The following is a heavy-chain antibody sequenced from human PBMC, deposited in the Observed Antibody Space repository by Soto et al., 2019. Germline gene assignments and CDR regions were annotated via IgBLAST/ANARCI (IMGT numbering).Heavy chain of an antibody. CDR1: GGTFSSYA. CDR2: IIPIFGTA. J-gene: IGHJ4*02. V-gene: IGHV1-69*13. Sequence: GASVKVSCKASGGTFSSYAISWVRQAPGQGLEWMGGIIPIFGTANYAQKFQGRVTITADESTSTAYMELSSLRSEDTAVYYCARAGMTTVTSYYFDYWGQGTLVTVSS. CDR3: ARAGMTTVTSYYFDY. D-gene: IGHD4-17*01.